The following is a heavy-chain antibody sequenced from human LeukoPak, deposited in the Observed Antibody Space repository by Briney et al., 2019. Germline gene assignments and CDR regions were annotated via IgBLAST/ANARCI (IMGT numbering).Heavy chain of an antibody. CDR3: ARGLSGSYQIDY. Sequence: PSETLSLTCTVSGGSISSYFWNWIRQPPGKGLEWIGYIYDSESTNYNPSLKNRVTISVDTSKNQFSLKLSSVTAADTAVYYCARGLSGSYQIDYWGQGTLVTVSS. V-gene: IGHV4-59*01. CDR1: GGSISSYF. J-gene: IGHJ4*02. CDR2: IYDSEST. D-gene: IGHD1-26*01.